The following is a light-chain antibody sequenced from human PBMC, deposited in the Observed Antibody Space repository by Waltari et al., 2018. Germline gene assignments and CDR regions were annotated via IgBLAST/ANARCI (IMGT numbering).Light chain of an antibody. CDR1: QGISSY. V-gene: IGKV1-13*02. CDR2: YAN. J-gene: IGKJ1*01. Sequence: IQISQSLSSLSASVGDRVTITCRAIQGISSYLNWYQQKPGKAPKLLIYYANSLASGVPSRFSGSGSGTEFTLTISSLQPEDFATYYCQQGNSYPPTFGQGTKVEIK. CDR3: QQGNSYPPT.